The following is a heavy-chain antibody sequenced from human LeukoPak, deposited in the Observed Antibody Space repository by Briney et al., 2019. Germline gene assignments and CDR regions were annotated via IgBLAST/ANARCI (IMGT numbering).Heavy chain of an antibody. V-gene: IGHV3-30*18. J-gene: IGHJ4*02. CDR2: ISYDGSNK. D-gene: IGHD3-22*01. CDR3: AKESSPDYDSSGYYFDY. Sequence: GRSLRLSCAASGFTFSSYGMHWVRQAPGKGLEWVAVISYDGSNKYYADSVKGRFTISRDNSKNTLYLQMNSLRAEDTAEYYCAKESSPDYDSSGYYFDYWGQGTLVTVSS. CDR1: GFTFSSYG.